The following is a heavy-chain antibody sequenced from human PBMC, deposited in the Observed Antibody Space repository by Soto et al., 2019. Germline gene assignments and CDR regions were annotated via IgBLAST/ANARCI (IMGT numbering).Heavy chain of an antibody. V-gene: IGHV3-53*01. Sequence: EVQLVESGGGLMQSGGSLGLSCAVSGFTVSSNYMSWVRQAPGKGPEWVSSIYSGGSTYYADSVKGRFTISRDNSKNTLYLQMSSLRVEDTAVYYCASDVPSSGYYSFDDWGQGTLVTVSS. CDR3: ASDVPSSGYYSFDD. CDR2: IYSGGST. D-gene: IGHD3-22*01. J-gene: IGHJ4*02. CDR1: GFTVSSNY.